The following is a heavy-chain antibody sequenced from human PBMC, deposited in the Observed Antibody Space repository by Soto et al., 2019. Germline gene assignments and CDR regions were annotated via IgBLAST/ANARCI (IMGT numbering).Heavy chain of an antibody. CDR3: AKDGAGCSSTSCYGFYFDY. CDR2: ISCDGSNK. J-gene: IGHJ4*02. V-gene: IGHV3-30*18. Sequence: QVQLVESGGGVVQPGRSLRLSCAASGFTFSSYGMHWVRQAPGKGLEWVAVISCDGSNKYYADSVKGRFTISRDNSKNTLYLQMNSLRAEDTAVYYCAKDGAGCSSTSCYGFYFDYWGQGTLVTVSS. D-gene: IGHD2-2*01. CDR1: GFTFSSYG.